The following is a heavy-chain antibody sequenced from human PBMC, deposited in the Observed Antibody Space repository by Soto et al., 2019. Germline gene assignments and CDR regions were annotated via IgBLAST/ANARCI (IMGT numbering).Heavy chain of an antibody. CDR3: SSLAGPNLVFDY. Sequence: GGSLRLSCAASGFTFSNAWMSWVRQAPGKGLEWVGRIKSKTDGGTTDYAAPVKGRFTISRDDSKNTLYLQMNSLKTEDTAVYYCSSLAGPNLVFDYWGQGTLVTVSS. J-gene: IGHJ4*02. CDR1: GFTFSNAW. V-gene: IGHV3-15*01. CDR2: IKSKTDGGTT. D-gene: IGHD6-13*01.